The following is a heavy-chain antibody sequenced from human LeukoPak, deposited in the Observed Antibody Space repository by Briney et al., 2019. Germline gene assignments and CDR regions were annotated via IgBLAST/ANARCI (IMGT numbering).Heavy chain of an antibody. CDR1: GYTFTGYY. D-gene: IGHD3-10*01. J-gene: IGHJ6*03. CDR3: ARGDYYGSGSSGHRYYYMDV. V-gene: IGHV1-2*02. CDR2: INPNSGGT. Sequence: ASVKVSCKASGYTFTGYYMHWVRQAPGQGLEWMGWINPNSGGTNYAQKFQGRVTMTRDTSISTAYMELSRLRSDDTAVNYCARGDYYGSGSSGHRYYYMDVWGKGTTVTVSS.